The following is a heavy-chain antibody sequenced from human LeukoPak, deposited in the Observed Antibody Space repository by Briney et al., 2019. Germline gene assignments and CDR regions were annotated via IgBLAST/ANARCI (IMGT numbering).Heavy chain of an antibody. J-gene: IGHJ3*02. CDR3: ARGSAYSSSWYDHAFDI. V-gene: IGHV4-59*01. CDR1: GGSISSYY. Sequence: PSETLSLTCTVSGGSISSYYWSWIRQPPGKGLEWIGYIYYSGSTNYNPSLKSRVTISVDTSKNQFSLKLSSVTAADTAVYYCARGSAYSSSWYDHAFDIWGQGTMVTVSS. CDR2: IYYSGST. D-gene: IGHD6-13*01.